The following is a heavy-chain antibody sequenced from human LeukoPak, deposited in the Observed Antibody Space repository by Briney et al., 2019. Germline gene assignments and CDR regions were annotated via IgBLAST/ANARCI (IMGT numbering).Heavy chain of an antibody. V-gene: IGHV3-48*04. CDR3: AREGFGELSLDY. CDR1: GFTFSSYS. J-gene: IGHJ4*02. Sequence: GGSLRLSCAASGFTFSSYSMNWVRQAPGKGLEWVSYISSSSSPIYYADSVMGRFTISRDNAKNSLSLQMNSLRAEDTAVYYCAREGFGELSLDYWGQGTLVTVSS. D-gene: IGHD3-10*01. CDR2: ISSSSSPI.